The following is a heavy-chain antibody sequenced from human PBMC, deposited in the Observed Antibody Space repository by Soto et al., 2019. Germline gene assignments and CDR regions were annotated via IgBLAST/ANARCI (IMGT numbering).Heavy chain of an antibody. V-gene: IGHV4-30-2*01. J-gene: IGHJ4*02. CDR3: ARGKASSSWYFDY. CDR1: GGSISSGGYS. D-gene: IGHD6-13*01. Sequence: SETLSLTCAVSGGSISSGGYSWSWIRQPPGKGLEWIGYIYHSGSTYYNPSLKRRVTISVDRSKNQFSLKLSSVTAADTAVYYCARGKASSSWYFDYWGQGTLVTVSS. CDR2: IYHSGST.